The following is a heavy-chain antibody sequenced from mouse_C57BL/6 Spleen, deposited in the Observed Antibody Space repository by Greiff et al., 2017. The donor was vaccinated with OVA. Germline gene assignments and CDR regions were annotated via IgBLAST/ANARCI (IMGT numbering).Heavy chain of an antibody. D-gene: IGHD2-5*01. CDR2: IRSKSNNYAT. CDR1: GFSFNTYA. CDR3: VRKGDSTPFAY. J-gene: IGHJ3*01. Sequence: EVKLMESGGGLVQPKGSLKLSCAASGFSFNTYAMNWVRQAPGKGLEWVARIRSKSNNYATYYADSVKDRFTISRDDSESMLYLQMNNLKTEDTAMYYCVRKGDSTPFAYWGQGTLVTVSA. V-gene: IGHV10-1*01.